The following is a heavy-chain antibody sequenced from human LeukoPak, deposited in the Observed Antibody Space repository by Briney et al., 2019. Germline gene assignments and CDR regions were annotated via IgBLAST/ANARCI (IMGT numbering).Heavy chain of an antibody. J-gene: IGHJ4*02. CDR2: ISDTGGDT. V-gene: IGHV3-23*01. Sequence: AGGSLRLSCAASGFTFSTYVMIWVRQAPGKGLEWVSAISDTGGDTYYADSGKGRFTISRDNSKNTLYLQMNSLRVEDTAVYYCAKGSSDSRPYYFDYWGQGTLVTVSS. CDR1: GFTFSTYV. D-gene: IGHD3-22*01. CDR3: AKGSSDSRPYYFDY.